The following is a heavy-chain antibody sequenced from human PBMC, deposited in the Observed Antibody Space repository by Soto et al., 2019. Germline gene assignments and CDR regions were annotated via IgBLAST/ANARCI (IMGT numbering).Heavy chain of an antibody. CDR2: IDPSDSYT. D-gene: IGHD3-22*01. J-gene: IGHJ4*02. V-gene: IGHV5-10-1*01. CDR1: GYSFTSYW. CDR3: ARHPYYDSSGYYPNYFDY. Sequence: GESLKISCKGSGYSFTSYWISWVRQMPGKGLEWMGRIDPSDSYTNYSPSFQGHVTISADKSIGTAYLQWSSLKASDTAMYYCARHPYYDSSGYYPNYFDYWAREPWSPSPQ.